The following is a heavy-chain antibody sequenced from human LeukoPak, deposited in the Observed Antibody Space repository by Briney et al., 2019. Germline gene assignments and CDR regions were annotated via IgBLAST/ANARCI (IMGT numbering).Heavy chain of an antibody. J-gene: IGHJ4*02. V-gene: IGHV3-9*01. CDR2: ISWNSGSI. Sequence: GGSLRLSCAASGFTFDDYAMHWVRQAPGKGLEWVSGISWNSGSIGYADSVKGRFTISRDNAKNSLYLQMNSLRAEDTALYYCAKGPITMIVGGHFDYWGQGTLVTVSS. D-gene: IGHD3-22*01. CDR3: AKGPITMIVGGHFDY. CDR1: GFTFDDYA.